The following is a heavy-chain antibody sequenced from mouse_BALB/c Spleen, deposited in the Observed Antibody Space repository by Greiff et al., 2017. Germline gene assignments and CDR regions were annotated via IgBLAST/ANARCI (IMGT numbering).Heavy chain of an antibody. CDR1: GYSITSGYY. J-gene: IGHJ3*01. D-gene: IGHD2-10*02. V-gene: IGHV3-6*02. CDR3: AREYGNLFAY. Sequence: ESGPGLVKPSQSLSLTCSVTGYSITSGYYWNWIRQFPGNKLEWMGYISYDGSNNYNPSLKNRISITRDTSKNQFFLKLNSVTTEDTATYYCAREYGNLFAYWGQGTLVTVSA. CDR2: ISYDGSN.